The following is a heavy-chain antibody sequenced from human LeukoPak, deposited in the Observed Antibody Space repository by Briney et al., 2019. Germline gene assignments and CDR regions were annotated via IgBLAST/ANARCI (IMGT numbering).Heavy chain of an antibody. CDR2: IYTSGST. CDR1: GGSISSGSYY. V-gene: IGHV4-61*02. D-gene: IGHD2-2*02. CDR3: ARVVCSSTSCYTFDY. J-gene: IGHJ4*02. Sequence: SETLSLTCTVSGGSISSGSYYWSWIRQPAGKGLEWIGRIYTSGSTNYNPSLKSRVTISVDTSKNQFSLKLSSVTAADTAVYYCARVVCSSTSCYTFDYWGQGTLVTVSS.